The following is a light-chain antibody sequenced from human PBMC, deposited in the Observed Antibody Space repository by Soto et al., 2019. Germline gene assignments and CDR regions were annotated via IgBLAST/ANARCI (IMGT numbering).Light chain of an antibody. CDR1: QSISGW. CDR3: QQDNSFPST. J-gene: IGKJ5*01. V-gene: IGKV1-12*02. Sequence: DLQMTQSPSTLSASVGDRVTITCRASQSISGWLAWYQQKPGKAPKLLISAASSWESGVPSRFSGSGSETEFTLTISSLQPEDSAVYYCQQDNSFPSTFGQGTRLEIK. CDR2: AAS.